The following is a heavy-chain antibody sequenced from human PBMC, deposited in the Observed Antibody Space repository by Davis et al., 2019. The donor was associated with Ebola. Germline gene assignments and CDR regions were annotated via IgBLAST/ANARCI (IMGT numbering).Heavy chain of an antibody. CDR1: GGSISSGGYS. Sequence: LRLSCAVSGGSISSGGYSWSWIRQPPGKGLEWIGYIYHSGSTYYNPSLKSRVTISVDRSKNQFSLKLSSVTAADTAVYYCASGIAAAGSHFDYWGQGTLVTVSS. D-gene: IGHD6-13*01. V-gene: IGHV4-30-2*01. CDR2: IYHSGST. J-gene: IGHJ4*02. CDR3: ASGIAAAGSHFDY.